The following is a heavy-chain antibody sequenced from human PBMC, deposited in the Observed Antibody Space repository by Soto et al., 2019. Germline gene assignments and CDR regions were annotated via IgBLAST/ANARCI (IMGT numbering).Heavy chain of an antibody. D-gene: IGHD2-2*01. V-gene: IGHV4-61*01. CDR3: ARGLIVLVPAAIGWFDP. CDR1: GGSVSSGSYY. Sequence: PSETLSLTCTFSGGSVSSGSYYWSWIRQPPGKGLEWIGYIYYSGSTNYNPSLKSRVTISVDTSKNQFSLKLSSVTAADTAVYYCARGLIVLVPAAIGWFDPWGQGTLVTVSS. J-gene: IGHJ5*02. CDR2: IYYSGST.